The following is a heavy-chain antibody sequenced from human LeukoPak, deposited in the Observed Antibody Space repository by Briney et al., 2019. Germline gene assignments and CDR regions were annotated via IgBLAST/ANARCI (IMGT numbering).Heavy chain of an antibody. Sequence: GGSLRLSCAASGFTFGSYVMSWVRQAPGKGLEWVSYINHSGKTIYYADSVRGRFTISRDNGKNSLYLQMNSLRDEDTAVYYCARDNDWAFDYWGQGTLVTVSS. CDR2: INHSGKTI. D-gene: IGHD3-9*01. CDR1: GFTFGSYV. J-gene: IGHJ4*02. V-gene: IGHV3-48*02. CDR3: ARDNDWAFDY.